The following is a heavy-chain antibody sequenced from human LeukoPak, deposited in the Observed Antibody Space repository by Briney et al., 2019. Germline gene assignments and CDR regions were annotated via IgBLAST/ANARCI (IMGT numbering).Heavy chain of an antibody. CDR1: GGTFSSYA. J-gene: IGHJ2*01. V-gene: IGHV1-69*13. Sequence: GASVKVSCTASGGTFSSYAISWVRQAPGQGLEWMGGIIPIFGTANYAQKFQGRVTITADESTSTAYMELSSLRSEDTAVYYCARVEMATNNPNWYFDLWGRGTLVTVSS. CDR2: IIPIFGTA. CDR3: ARVEMATNNPNWYFDL. D-gene: IGHD5-24*01.